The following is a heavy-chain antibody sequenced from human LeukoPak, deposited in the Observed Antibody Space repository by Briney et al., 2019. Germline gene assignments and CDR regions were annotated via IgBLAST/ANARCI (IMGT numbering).Heavy chain of an antibody. Sequence: GGSLRLSCAAYGFTFSSSAMSWVRQAPGKGLEWVSGFSGGDTKIFYADSVKGRFTISRDNSKNTLYLQMNSLRADDTALYYCAKVVGYLDPFDIWGQGTMVTVSS. CDR1: GFTFSSSA. CDR3: AKVVGYLDPFDI. D-gene: IGHD3-22*01. J-gene: IGHJ3*02. CDR2: FSGGDTKI. V-gene: IGHV3-23*01.